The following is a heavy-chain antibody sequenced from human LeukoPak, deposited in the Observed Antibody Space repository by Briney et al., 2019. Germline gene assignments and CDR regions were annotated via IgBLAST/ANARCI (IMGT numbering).Heavy chain of an antibody. CDR3: ASRCIAAAGSV. D-gene: IGHD6-13*01. V-gene: IGHV4-4*07. CDR1: GGSISTSY. J-gene: IGHJ4*02. CDR2: IYTSGST. Sequence: SETLSLTCTVSGGSISTSYWNWVRQPAGKGLEWIGRIYTSGSTDYNPSLKSRVTMSVDTSKNQFSLKLSSVTAADTAVYYCASRCIAAAGSVWGQGTLVTVSS.